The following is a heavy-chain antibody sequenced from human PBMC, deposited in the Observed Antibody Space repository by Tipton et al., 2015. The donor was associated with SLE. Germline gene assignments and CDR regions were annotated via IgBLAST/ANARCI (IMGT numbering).Heavy chain of an antibody. CDR2: INHSGST. V-gene: IGHV4-34*01. Sequence: TLSLTCAVYGGSFSGYYWSWIRQPPGKGLEWIGEINHSGSTNYNPSLKSRVTISVDTSKNQFSLKLSSVTAADTAVYYCARGGDYGDNGFGYWGQGTLVTVSP. D-gene: IGHD4-17*01. CDR3: ARGGDYGDNGFGY. CDR1: GGSFSGYY. J-gene: IGHJ4*02.